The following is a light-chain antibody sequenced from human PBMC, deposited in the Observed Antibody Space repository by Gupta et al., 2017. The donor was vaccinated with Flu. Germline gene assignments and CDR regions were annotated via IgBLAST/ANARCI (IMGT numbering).Light chain of an antibody. CDR2: KDT. Sequence: YQLTQAPAMSVSPVQTATITCSGTALSKQYVYWYRQRPGQAPVLLIYKDTERASGIPDRISGSSSGTRVTLTIRGVQTEDEADYYCQSADITGASRVFGGGT. CDR1: ALSKQY. J-gene: IGLJ3*02. V-gene: IGLV3-25*02. CDR3: QSADITGASRV.